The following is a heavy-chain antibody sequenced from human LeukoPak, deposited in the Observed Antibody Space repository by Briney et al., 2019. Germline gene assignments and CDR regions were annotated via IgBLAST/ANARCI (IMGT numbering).Heavy chain of an antibody. Sequence: PGGSLRLSCAASGFTFSSYELNWVRQAPGKGLEYVSGISSNGLSTYYANSVKGRFTISRDNSKNTLYLQMGSLRAEDMAVYYCARRKDVSYYFFDFWGQGTLVTVSS. D-gene: IGHD1-26*01. CDR2: ISSNGLST. CDR1: GFTFSSYE. V-gene: IGHV3-64*01. J-gene: IGHJ4*02. CDR3: ARRKDVSYYFFDF.